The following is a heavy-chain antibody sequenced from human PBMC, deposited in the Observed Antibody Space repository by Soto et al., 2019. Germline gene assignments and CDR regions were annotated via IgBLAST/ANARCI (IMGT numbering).Heavy chain of an antibody. D-gene: IGHD3-22*01. Sequence: ASVKVSCKASGYTFTGYYMHWVRQAPGQGLEWMGWINPNTGGTNYAQKFQGRVTMTRDTSISTAYMELSRLRSDGTAVYYCARGRGKDDREEYFGYWGQGTLVTVSS. CDR3: ARGRGKDDREEYFGY. CDR2: INPNTGGT. V-gene: IGHV1-2*02. J-gene: IGHJ4*02. CDR1: GYTFTGYY.